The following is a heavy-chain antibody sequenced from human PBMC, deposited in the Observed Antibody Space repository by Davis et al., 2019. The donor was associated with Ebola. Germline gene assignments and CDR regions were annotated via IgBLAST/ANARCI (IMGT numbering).Heavy chain of an antibody. V-gene: IGHV3-23*01. Sequence: GESLKISCAASGFTFADYSMHWVRQAPGKGLEWVSAISGSGGSTYYADSVKGRFTISRDNSKSTLSLQMNSLRAEDTAVFYCAKAVGNSGWYNFDYWGQGTLVTVSS. CDR1: GFTFADYS. D-gene: IGHD6-19*01. CDR2: ISGSGGST. J-gene: IGHJ4*02. CDR3: AKAVGNSGWYNFDY.